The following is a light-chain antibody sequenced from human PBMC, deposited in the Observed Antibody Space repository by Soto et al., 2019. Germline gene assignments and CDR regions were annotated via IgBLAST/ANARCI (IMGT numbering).Light chain of an antibody. V-gene: IGKV3-15*01. Sequence: EVVLTQSPATLSVSPGEGVTLSCRASQGIGDTLAWYQHKPGQTPRLLIYDTSARATGVPARFSGSRSGTDFTLTISSLEPEDSAVYYCQQFANSHLIFGAGTKVDIK. CDR2: DTS. J-gene: IGKJ4*01. CDR1: QGIGDT. CDR3: QQFANSHLI.